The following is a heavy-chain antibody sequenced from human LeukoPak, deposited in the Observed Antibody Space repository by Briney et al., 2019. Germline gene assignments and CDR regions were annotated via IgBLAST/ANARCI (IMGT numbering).Heavy chain of an antibody. CDR1: GYTFTSYD. D-gene: IGHD3-10*01. V-gene: IGHV1-69*13. Sequence: SVKVSCKASGYTFTSYDINWVRQATGQGLEWMGGIIPIFGTANYAQKFQGRVTITADESTSTAYMELSSLRSEDTAVYYCARAPYGSGSGEFDPWGQGTLVTVSS. CDR2: IIPIFGTA. CDR3: ARAPYGSGSGEFDP. J-gene: IGHJ5*02.